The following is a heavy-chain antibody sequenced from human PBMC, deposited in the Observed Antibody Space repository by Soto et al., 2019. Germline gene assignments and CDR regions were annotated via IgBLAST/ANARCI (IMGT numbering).Heavy chain of an antibody. V-gene: IGHV3-21*01. D-gene: IGHD3-22*01. CDR3: PRGGGVLYYDSSGYLDAFDI. J-gene: IGHJ3*02. CDR2: ISSSSSYI. CDR1: GFTFSSYS. Sequence: GGSLRLSCAASGFTFSSYSMNWVRQAPGKGLEWVSSISSSSSYIYYADSVKGRFTISRDNAKNSLYLQMNSLRAEDPPVYYWPRGGGVLYYDSSGYLDAFDIWGQGTMVTVSS.